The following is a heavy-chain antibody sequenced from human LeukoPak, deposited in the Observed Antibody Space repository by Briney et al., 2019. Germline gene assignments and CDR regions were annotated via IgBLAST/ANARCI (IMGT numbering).Heavy chain of an antibody. V-gene: IGHV3-11*01. CDR3: ARDRRWFGNDVDAFDI. CDR1: GFTVSSNY. J-gene: IGHJ3*02. CDR2: ISSSGSTI. Sequence: GGSLRLSCAASGFTVSSNYMSWVRQAPGKGLEWVSYISSSGSTIYYADSVKGRFTISRDNAKNSLYLQMNSLRAEDTAVYYCARDRRWFGNDVDAFDIWGQGTMVTVSS. D-gene: IGHD3-10*01.